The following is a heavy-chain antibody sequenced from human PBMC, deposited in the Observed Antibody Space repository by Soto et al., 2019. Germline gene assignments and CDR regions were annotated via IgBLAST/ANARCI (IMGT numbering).Heavy chain of an antibody. CDR3: ASGTVTTFYYYGMDV. V-gene: IGHV3-64*01. CDR1: GFTFSSYA. J-gene: IGHJ6*02. D-gene: IGHD4-17*01. Sequence: VQLVESGGGLVQPGGSLRLSCAASGFTFSSYAMHWVRQAPGKGLEYVSAVTSNGGSTYYANSVKGRFTISRDNSKNTLYLQMGSLRAEDMAVYYCASGTVTTFYYYGMDVWGQGTTVTVSS. CDR2: VTSNGGST.